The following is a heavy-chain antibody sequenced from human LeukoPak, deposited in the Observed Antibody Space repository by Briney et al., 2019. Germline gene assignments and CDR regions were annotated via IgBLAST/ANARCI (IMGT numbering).Heavy chain of an antibody. V-gene: IGHV4-59*01. CDR2: ISYSGST. Sequence: PSETLSLTCSVSGGSISSYYWSWIRQPPGKGLEWIGYISYSGSTKYNPSLKSRVTISVDTSKNQFSLKLSSVTAADTAVYYCARQTRRVAYWGQGTLVTVSS. CDR1: GGSISSYY. J-gene: IGHJ4*02. CDR3: ARQTRRVAY.